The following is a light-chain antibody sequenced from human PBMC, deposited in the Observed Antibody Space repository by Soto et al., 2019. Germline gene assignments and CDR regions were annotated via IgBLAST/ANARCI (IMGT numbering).Light chain of an antibody. V-gene: IGKV2-28*01. Sequence: DIVMTQSPLSLSVTPGEPASISCRSSQGLLHSNGKTFFDWYLQKPGQYPQLLIYLGSNRASGVPDRFSGSESGTDFTLKISGVEAEDVGLYYCMQALLTPYTFGQGTRLEI. J-gene: IGKJ2*01. CDR3: MQALLTPYT. CDR1: QGLLHSNGKTF. CDR2: LGS.